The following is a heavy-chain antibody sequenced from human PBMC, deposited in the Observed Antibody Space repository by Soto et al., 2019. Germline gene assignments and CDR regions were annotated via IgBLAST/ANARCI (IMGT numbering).Heavy chain of an antibody. V-gene: IGHV1-69*02. CDR3: ATNYGSGSAHFDY. Sequence: QVQLVQSGAEVKKPGSSVKVSCTASGGTFNFYSISWVRQAPGQGLEWVGRVIPMVGMSEYAQKFQGRVTITADNSTSTACMNLRSLRSEDTAVYYCATNYGSGSAHFDYWGQGALVTVSS. CDR2: VIPMVGMS. CDR1: GGTFNFYS. D-gene: IGHD3-10*01. J-gene: IGHJ4*02.